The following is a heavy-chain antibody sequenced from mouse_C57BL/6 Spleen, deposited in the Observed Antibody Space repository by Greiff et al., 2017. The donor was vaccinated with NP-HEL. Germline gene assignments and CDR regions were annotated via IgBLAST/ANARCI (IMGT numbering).Heavy chain of an antibody. CDR2: ISSGGSYT. CDR3: ARQGTTVGLDY. V-gene: IGHV5-6*01. J-gene: IGHJ2*01. CDR1: GFTFSSYG. Sequence: EVQVVESGGDLVKPGGSLKLSCAASGFTFSSYGISWVRQTPDKRLEWVATISSGGSYTYYPDSVKGRFTISSDNAKNTLYLQMSRLKSEDTAMYYCARQGTTVGLDYWGQGTTLTVSS. D-gene: IGHD1-1*01.